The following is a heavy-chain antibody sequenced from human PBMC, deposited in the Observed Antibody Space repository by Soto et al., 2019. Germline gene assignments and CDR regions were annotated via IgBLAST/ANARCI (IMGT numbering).Heavy chain of an antibody. J-gene: IGHJ6*02. CDR1: GYTFSSYG. D-gene: IGHD5-18*01. Sequence: ASVKVSCKASGYTFSSYGISWVRQAPGQGLEWMGWISAYNGNTNYALKVQGRVTMTTDTSTSTAYMELRSLRADDTAVFYCARDRGYTFGYHYYGMDVWGQGTTVTVSS. CDR2: ISAYNGNT. V-gene: IGHV1-18*01. CDR3: ARDRGYTFGYHYYGMDV.